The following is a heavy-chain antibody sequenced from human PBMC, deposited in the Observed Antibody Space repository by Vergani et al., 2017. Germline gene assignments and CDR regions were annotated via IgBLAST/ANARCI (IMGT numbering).Heavy chain of an antibody. J-gene: IGHJ6*02. CDR2: IIPIFGTA. CDR3: ARVEVDTAMVTYYYGMDV. D-gene: IGHD5-18*01. CDR1: GGTFSSYA. V-gene: IGHV1-69*18. Sequence: QVQLVQSGAEVKKPGSSVKVSCKASGGTFSSYAISWVRQAPGQGLEWTGRIIPIFGTANYAQKFQGRVTITADESTSTAYMELSSLRSEDTAVYYCARVEVDTAMVTYYYGMDVWGQGTTVTVSS.